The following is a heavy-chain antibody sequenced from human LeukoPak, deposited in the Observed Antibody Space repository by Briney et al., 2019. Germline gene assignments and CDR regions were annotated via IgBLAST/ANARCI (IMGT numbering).Heavy chain of an antibody. Sequence: ASVNVSCKASGNTFGGTHMHWVRQAPGQGLEWMGWLNPKTGDTSYAQKFQGRVTMTRDTSISTVYLELTSLTSDDTAVFYCATLDGLLHRQGWGRGTLVTVSS. D-gene: IGHD2-2*02. CDR1: GNTFGGTH. CDR3: ATLDGLLHRQG. V-gene: IGHV1-2*02. J-gene: IGHJ4*02. CDR2: LNPKTGDT.